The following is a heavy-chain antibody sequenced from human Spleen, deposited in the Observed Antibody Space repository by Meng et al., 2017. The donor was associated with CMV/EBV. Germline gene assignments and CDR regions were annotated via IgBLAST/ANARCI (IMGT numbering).Heavy chain of an antibody. Sequence: SETLSLTCSVYGGSFSGYYRSWIRQPPGGGLEWIGEVNHRGNTNYNPSLKSRVTISVDTSKIQFSLKLTSVTAADTAVYYCARLRRIPAANQYYYGMDVWGQGTTVTVSS. CDR1: GGSFSGYY. D-gene: IGHD2-2*01. CDR2: VNHRGNT. J-gene: IGHJ6*02. V-gene: IGHV4-34*01. CDR3: ARLRRIPAANQYYYGMDV.